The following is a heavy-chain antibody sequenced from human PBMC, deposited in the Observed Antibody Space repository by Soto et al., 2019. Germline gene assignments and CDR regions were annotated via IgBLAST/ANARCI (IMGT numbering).Heavy chain of an antibody. Sequence: PGESLTISCKGSGYSFTSYWISWVRQMPGKGLEWMGRIDPSDSYTNYSPSFQGHVTISADKSISTAYMELSSLRSEDTAVYYCARSVQPNYYYYGMDVWGQGTTVTVSS. V-gene: IGHV5-10-1*01. CDR1: GYSFTSYW. CDR3: ARSVQPNYYYYGMDV. J-gene: IGHJ6*02. CDR2: IDPSDSYT. D-gene: IGHD5-18*01.